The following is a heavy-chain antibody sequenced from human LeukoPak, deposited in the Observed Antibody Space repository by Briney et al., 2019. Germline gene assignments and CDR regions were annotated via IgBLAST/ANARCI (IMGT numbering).Heavy chain of an antibody. J-gene: IGHJ4*02. D-gene: IGHD2-2*01. CDR3: ARVREYCSSTSCSQLDY. CDR1: GYTFTSYG. V-gene: IGHV1-18*01. Sequence: ASVKVSCKASGYTFTSYGISWVRQAPGQGLEWMGWISAHNGNTNYAQKLQGRVTMTTDTSTSTAYMELRSLRSDDTAVYYCARVREYCSSTSCSQLDYWGQGTLVTVSS. CDR2: ISAHNGNT.